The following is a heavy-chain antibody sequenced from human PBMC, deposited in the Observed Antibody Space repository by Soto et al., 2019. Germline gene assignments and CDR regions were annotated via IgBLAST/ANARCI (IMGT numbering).Heavy chain of an antibody. CDR3: ARVRRIAVAGPYGMDV. CDR2: IIPIFGTA. CDR1: GGTFSSYA. J-gene: IGHJ6*02. Sequence: ASVKVSCKASGGTFSSYAISWVRQAPGQGLEWMGGIIPIFGTANYAQKFQGRVTITADESTSTAYMELSSLRSEDTAVYYCARVRRIAVAGPYGMDVWGQGTTVTVSS. V-gene: IGHV1-69*13. D-gene: IGHD6-19*01.